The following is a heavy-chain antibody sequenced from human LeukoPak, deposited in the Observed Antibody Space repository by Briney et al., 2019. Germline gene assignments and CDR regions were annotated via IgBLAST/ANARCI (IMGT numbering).Heavy chain of an antibody. D-gene: IGHD5-24*01. CDR2: IYSGGST. V-gene: IGHV3-66*01. J-gene: IGHJ2*01. Sequence: PGGSLRLSCAAPGFTVSSNYMSWVRQAPGKGLEWVSVIYSGGSTYYADSVKGRFTISRDNSKNTLYLQMNSLRAEDTAVYYCARFSRDDHWYFDLWGRGTLVTVSS. CDR3: ARFSRDDHWYFDL. CDR1: GFTVSSNY.